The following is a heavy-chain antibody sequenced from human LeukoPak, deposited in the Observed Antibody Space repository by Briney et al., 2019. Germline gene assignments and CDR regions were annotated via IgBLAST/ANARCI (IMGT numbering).Heavy chain of an antibody. CDR1: GGTFSSYA. J-gene: IGHJ4*02. Sequence: SVKVSCKASGGTFSSYAISWVRQAPGQGLEWMGGIIPIFGTANYAQKFQGRVTITTDESTSTAYMELSSLRSEDTAVYYCARVPTVSVGYCSSASCQADYWGQGTLVTVSS. V-gene: IGHV1-69*05. CDR3: ARVPTVSVGYCSSASCQADY. CDR2: IIPIFGTA. D-gene: IGHD2-2*01.